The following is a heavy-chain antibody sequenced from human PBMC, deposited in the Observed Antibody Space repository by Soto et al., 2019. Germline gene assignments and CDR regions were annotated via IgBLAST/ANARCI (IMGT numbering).Heavy chain of an antibody. J-gene: IGHJ2*01. CDR2: IRGSGGST. CDR3: AKDYVDYRNWYVDL. Sequence: EVQLLESGGGLVQPGGSLRLSCAASGFTFSSYAMSWVRQAPGKGLEWVSAIRGSGGSTYYADSVKGRFTISRDNSKNTLYLQMNSLRAEDTAVYYCAKDYVDYRNWYVDLGGRGTLVTVSS. D-gene: IGHD4-17*01. CDR1: GFTFSSYA. V-gene: IGHV3-23*01.